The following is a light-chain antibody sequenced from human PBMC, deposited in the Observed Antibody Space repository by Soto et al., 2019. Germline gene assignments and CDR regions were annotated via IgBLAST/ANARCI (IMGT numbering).Light chain of an antibody. CDR1: QSVNTW. Sequence: DIQMTQSPSTLSASFGDTVTITCRASQSVNTWLAWYQQKPGQAPKLLIYKASTLQSGVPSRFSGRGSGTEFTLTINSVQPDDCATYYCQQYNHWYSFGQGTKLEIK. V-gene: IGKV1-5*03. CDR2: KAS. J-gene: IGKJ2*03. CDR3: QQYNHWYS.